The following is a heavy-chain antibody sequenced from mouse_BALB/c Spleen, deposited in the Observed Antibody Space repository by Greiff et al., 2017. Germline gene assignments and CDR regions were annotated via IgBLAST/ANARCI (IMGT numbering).Heavy chain of an antibody. CDR2: ISNGGGST. J-gene: IGHJ4*01. CDR3: ARHDYDAMDY. Sequence: DVKLVESGGGLVQPGGSLKLSCAASGFTFSSYTMSWVRQTPEKRLEWVAYISNGGGSTYYPDTVKGRFTISRDNAKNTLYLQMSSLKSEDTAMYYCARHDYDAMDYWGQGTSVTVSS. V-gene: IGHV5-12-2*01. CDR1: GFTFSSYT.